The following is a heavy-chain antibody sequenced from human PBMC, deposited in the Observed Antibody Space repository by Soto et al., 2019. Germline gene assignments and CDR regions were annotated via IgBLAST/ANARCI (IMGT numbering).Heavy chain of an antibody. J-gene: IGHJ4*02. Sequence: PSVTLSLTCLVPAVASTSHYWSLIRQQQGRVLEWIGYISCSGNTTHDPGLKRRVTSSLDTSKNQCSLHLYSVTPEDTAIYYCVRDVGFDFVYWRQGTLVTVSS. CDR2: ISCSGNT. D-gene: IGHD1-26*01. CDR1: AVASTSHY. V-gene: IGHV4-59*11. CDR3: VRDVGFDFVY.